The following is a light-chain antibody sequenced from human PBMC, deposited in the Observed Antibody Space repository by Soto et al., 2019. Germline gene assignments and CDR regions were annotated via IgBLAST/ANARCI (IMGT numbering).Light chain of an antibody. CDR3: QQYKDWPWT. V-gene: IGKV3-15*01. Sequence: EIVMTQSPATLSVSPGERATLSCTASQVVDSNLAWYQQKPGQAPRLLIFTASTGATGIPARFNGSGSGTEFTLSISSLQSEDYAIYYCQQYKDWPWTFGQGTKVEIK. CDR2: TAS. J-gene: IGKJ1*01. CDR1: QVVDSN.